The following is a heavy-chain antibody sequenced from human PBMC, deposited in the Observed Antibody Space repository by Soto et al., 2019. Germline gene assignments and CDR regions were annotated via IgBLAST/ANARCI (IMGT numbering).Heavy chain of an antibody. V-gene: IGHV4-59*01. CDR2: ISYSGST. Sequence: WTWIRQPPGKGLEWIGYISYSGSTKYNPSLKSRLTILIDTSKNQFSLKLSSVTAADTAVYYCGGGGFASDIWGQGTMVTVSS. D-gene: IGHD3-16*01. CDR3: GGGGFASDI. J-gene: IGHJ3*02.